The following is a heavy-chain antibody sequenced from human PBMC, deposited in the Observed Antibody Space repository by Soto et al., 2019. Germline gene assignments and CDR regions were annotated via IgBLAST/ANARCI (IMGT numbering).Heavy chain of an antibody. CDR3: TREQSDENYFDP. V-gene: IGHV4-61*08. J-gene: IGHJ5*02. CDR1: GAALSSGGYF. D-gene: IGHD1-7*01. Sequence: QVKLQQSGPGLVKPSETLSLTCTVSGAALSSGGYFYTWVRQPPGQGLQWLGYIYYSGGTNYNPSLQSRVTISRDTSKSQFSLRLISVNAADTAVYYCTREQSDENYFDPWGQGTLVTVAS. CDR2: IYYSGGT.